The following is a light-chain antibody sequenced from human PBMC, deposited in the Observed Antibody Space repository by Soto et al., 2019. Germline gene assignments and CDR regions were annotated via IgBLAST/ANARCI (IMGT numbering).Light chain of an antibody. CDR1: QGINNY. CDR2: DSS. CDR3: QQLSHYPYT. V-gene: IGKV1-9*01. J-gene: IGKJ2*01. Sequence: DIQMTQSPSSLSASVGDRVTITCRASQGINNYLAWYQQEPGKPPKLLIYDSSTLQPGVPSRFTGSGSGRKFTLTISGLQFGDFATYFCQQLSHYPYTFGQGTKLEV.